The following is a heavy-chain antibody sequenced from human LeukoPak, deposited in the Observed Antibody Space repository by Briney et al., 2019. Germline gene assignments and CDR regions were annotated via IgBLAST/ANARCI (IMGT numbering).Heavy chain of an antibody. Sequence: SGTLSLTCAVSGGSISSSNWWSWVRQPPGKGLEWSGEIYHSGSTNYNPSLKSRVTISVDKSKNQFSLKLSSVTAADTAVYYCARVPTRDGYYYYYGMDVWGQGTTVTVSS. CDR2: IYHSGST. CDR3: ARVPTRDGYYYYYGMDV. D-gene: IGHD5-24*01. CDR1: GGSISSSNW. V-gene: IGHV4-4*02. J-gene: IGHJ6*02.